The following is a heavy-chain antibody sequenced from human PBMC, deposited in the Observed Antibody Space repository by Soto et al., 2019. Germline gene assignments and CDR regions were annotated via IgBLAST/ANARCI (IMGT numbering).Heavy chain of an antibody. Sequence: QLQLQASGPGLVKPSETLSLPCTVTGGSISSNRYYWGWIRQPPGKGLEWIGSIYYSGSTYYNPSLKSRVTISVDTSKNQFSLTLSSVTAADTAVYYCARLLEQELNWFDPWGQGSLVIVSS. CDR1: GGSISSNRYY. J-gene: IGHJ5*02. D-gene: IGHD1-7*01. CDR3: ARLLEQELNWFDP. V-gene: IGHV4-39*01. CDR2: IYYSGST.